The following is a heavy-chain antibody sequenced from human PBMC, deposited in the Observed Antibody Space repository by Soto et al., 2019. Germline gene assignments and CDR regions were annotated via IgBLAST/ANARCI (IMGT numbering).Heavy chain of an antibody. V-gene: IGHV3-48*02. D-gene: IGHD3-10*01. Sequence: GGSLRLSFAASGFIFTSYAMNWFRQAPGKGLERVSYISSNSGTIYYTDSVKGRFTISRDNTKNSLYLQMNSLRDEDTAVYYCARDWYYYGSGSYYPFDYWGQGTLVTVSS. J-gene: IGHJ4*02. CDR3: ARDWYYYGSGSYYPFDY. CDR1: GFIFTSYA. CDR2: ISSNSGTI.